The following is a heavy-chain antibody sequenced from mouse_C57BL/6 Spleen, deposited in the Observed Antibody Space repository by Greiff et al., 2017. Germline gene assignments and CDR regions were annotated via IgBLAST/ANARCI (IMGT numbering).Heavy chain of an antibody. J-gene: IGHJ2*01. V-gene: IGHV1-53*01. D-gene: IGHD1-1*01. CDR2: INPSNGGT. CDR3: ARGTTVVHYFDY. CDR1: GYTFTSYW. Sequence: QVQLQQPGTELVKPGASVKLSCKASGYTFTSYWMHWVKQRPGQGLEWIGNINPSNGGTNYNEKFKSKATLTVDKSSSTAYMQLSSLTSEDSAVYYWARGTTVVHYFDYWGQGTTLTVSS.